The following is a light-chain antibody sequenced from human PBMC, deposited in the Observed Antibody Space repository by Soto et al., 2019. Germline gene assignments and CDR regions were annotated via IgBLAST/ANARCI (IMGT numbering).Light chain of an antibody. CDR1: QSVSGN. J-gene: IGKJ4*01. Sequence: IVMTQSPATWSGSPGERASLSVRASQSVSGNLAWYQQKPGQAPRRLIYGASSRATGIPDRFSGRGSWTDFTLTISRLEPEHFAVYYCQQYGSSPPLTFGGGTKVDIK. V-gene: IGKV3-20*01. CDR3: QQYGSSPPLT. CDR2: GAS.